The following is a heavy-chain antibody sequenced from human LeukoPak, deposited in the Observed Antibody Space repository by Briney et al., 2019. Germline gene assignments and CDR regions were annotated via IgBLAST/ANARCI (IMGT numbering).Heavy chain of an antibody. CDR2: IKEDGSDK. CDR1: GFTFSRSW. D-gene: IGHD3-3*02. CDR3: ATLAFDS. V-gene: IGHV3-7*01. Sequence: PGGSLRLSCTASGFTFSRSWMHWVRQAPGKGLEWVADIKEDGSDKYYGDSVEGRFTISRDNAKNSVYLQMNSLSPEDTAIYFCATLAFDSWGRGTLVTVSS. J-gene: IGHJ4*02.